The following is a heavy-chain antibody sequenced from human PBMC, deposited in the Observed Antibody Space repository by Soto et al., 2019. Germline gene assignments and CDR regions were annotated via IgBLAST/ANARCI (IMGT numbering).Heavy chain of an antibody. Sequence: GESLKISCKGSGYSFTSYWIGWVRQMPGKGLEWMGIIYPGDSDTRYSPSFQGQVTISADKSISTAYLQWSSLKASDTAMYYCASQRYSSSSSVAYYYYGRYVCGQGTTVTVS. CDR3: ASQRYSSSSSVAYYYYGRYV. CDR1: GYSFTSYW. V-gene: IGHV5-51*01. D-gene: IGHD6-6*01. J-gene: IGHJ6*02. CDR2: IYPGDSDT.